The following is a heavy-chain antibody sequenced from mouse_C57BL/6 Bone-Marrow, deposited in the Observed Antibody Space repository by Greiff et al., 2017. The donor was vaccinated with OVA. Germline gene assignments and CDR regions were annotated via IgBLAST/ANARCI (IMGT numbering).Heavy chain of an antibody. Sequence: QVQLQQSGAELAKPGASVKLSCTASGYTFTSYWMHWVKQRPGQGLEWIGYINPSSGSTKYNQKFKDKATLTAAKSSSTAYMQLSSLTYEESAVYYCARTTVVDWFAYWGQGTLVTVSA. CDR3: ARTTVVDWFAY. J-gene: IGHJ3*01. D-gene: IGHD1-1*01. CDR1: GYTFTSYW. V-gene: IGHV1-7*01. CDR2: INPSSGST.